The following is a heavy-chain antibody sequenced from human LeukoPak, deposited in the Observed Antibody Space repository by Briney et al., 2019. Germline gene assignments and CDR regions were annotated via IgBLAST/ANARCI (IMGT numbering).Heavy chain of an antibody. CDR1: GGTFSSYA. V-gene: IGHV1-69*13. J-gene: IGHJ4*02. D-gene: IGHD6-13*01. CDR2: IIPIFGTA. CDR3: ARDLGIAAAGYFDY. Sequence: SVKVSCKASGGTFSSYAISWVRQAPGQRLEWMGGIIPIFGTANYAQKFQGRVTITADESTSTAYMELSSLRSEDTAVYYCARDLGIAAAGYFDYWGQGTLVTVSS.